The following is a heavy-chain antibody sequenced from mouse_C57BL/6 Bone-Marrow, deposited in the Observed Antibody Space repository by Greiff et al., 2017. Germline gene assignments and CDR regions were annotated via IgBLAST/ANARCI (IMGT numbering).Heavy chain of an antibody. CDR2: IYPGSGNT. D-gene: IGHD3-2*02. CDR3: ARGGTAQAPYAMDY. CDR1: GYTFTDYY. J-gene: IGHJ4*01. Sequence: QVQLKQSGAELVRPGASVKLSCKASGYTFTDYYINWVKQRPGQGLEWIARIYPGSGNTYYNEKFKGKATLTAEKSSSTAYMQLSSLTSEDSAVYFSARGGTAQAPYAMDYWGQGTSVTVSS. V-gene: IGHV1-76*01.